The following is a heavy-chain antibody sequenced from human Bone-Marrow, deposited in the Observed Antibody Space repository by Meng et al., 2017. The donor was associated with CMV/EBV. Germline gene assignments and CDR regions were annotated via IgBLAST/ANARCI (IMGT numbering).Heavy chain of an antibody. D-gene: IGHD3-22*01. CDR2: IYYSGST. J-gene: IGHJ4*02. Sequence: SETLSLTCTVSGGSISSSSYYWGWIRQPPGKGLEWIGSIYYSGSTYYNPSLKSRVTISVDTSKNQFSLKLSSVTAADTAVYYCARGGSSGYYHPFDYWGQGTLVTVSS. CDR3: ARGGSSGYYHPFDY. CDR1: GGSISSSSYY. V-gene: IGHV4-39*07.